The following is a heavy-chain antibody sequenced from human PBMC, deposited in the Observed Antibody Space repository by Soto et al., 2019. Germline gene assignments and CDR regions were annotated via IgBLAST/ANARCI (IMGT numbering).Heavy chain of an antibody. D-gene: IGHD4-17*01. Sequence: QLQLQESGPGLVKPSETLSLTCTVSGGSISSNGYYWRWIRQPPGKGLEWIGTISYSGSTYYNPSLNSRVTISVDTSRKQFSLKLRFVTDADTAVYYCASLYGDYVSYWGQGTLVTVSS. CDR2: ISYSGST. CDR1: GGSISSNGYY. V-gene: IGHV4-39*01. CDR3: ASLYGDYVSY. J-gene: IGHJ4*02.